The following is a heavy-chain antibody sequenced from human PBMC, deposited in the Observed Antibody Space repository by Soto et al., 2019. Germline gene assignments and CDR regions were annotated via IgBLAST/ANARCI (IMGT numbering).Heavy chain of an antibody. J-gene: IGHJ4*02. CDR3: ARDSYYHSSSSYYVFDY. CDR2: ISYDGSNK. CDR1: GLTFSDYY. V-gene: IGHV3-30*03. Sequence: LRLSCAASGLTFSDYYMSWIRQAPGKGLEWVSDISYDGSNKNYLASVEGRFTISRDNSKNTLYLQMNALRPEDTAVYYCARDSYYHSSSSYYVFDYWGQGTLVTVSS. D-gene: IGHD3-22*01.